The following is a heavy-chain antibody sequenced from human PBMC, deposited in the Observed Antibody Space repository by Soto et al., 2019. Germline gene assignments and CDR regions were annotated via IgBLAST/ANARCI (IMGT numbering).Heavy chain of an antibody. Sequence: SETLSLTCTVSGGSISSYCWSWIRQPPGKGLEWIGYIYYSGSTNYNPSLKSRVTISVDTSKNQFSLKLSSVTAADTAVYYCARRHGYTFDYWGQGTLVTVS. D-gene: IGHD3-16*02. J-gene: IGHJ4*02. CDR2: IYYSGST. CDR3: ARRHGYTFDY. CDR1: GGSISSYC. V-gene: IGHV4-59*08.